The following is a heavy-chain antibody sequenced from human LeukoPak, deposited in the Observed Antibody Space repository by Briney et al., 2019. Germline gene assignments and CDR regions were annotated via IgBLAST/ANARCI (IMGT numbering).Heavy chain of an antibody. Sequence: ASVKVSCKASGGTFSSYGISWVRQAPGQGLEWMGWISAYNGNTRYAQKLQGRVTMTTDTSTSTAYMELRSLRSDDMAVYYCARTSSSWYEISSNWFDPWGQGTLVTVSS. V-gene: IGHV1-18*03. CDR1: GGTFSSYG. D-gene: IGHD6-13*01. CDR3: ARTSSSWYEISSNWFDP. J-gene: IGHJ5*02. CDR2: ISAYNGNT.